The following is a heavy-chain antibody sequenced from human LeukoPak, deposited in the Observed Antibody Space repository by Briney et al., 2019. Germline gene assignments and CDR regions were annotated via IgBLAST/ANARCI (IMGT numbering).Heavy chain of an antibody. V-gene: IGHV3-23*01. D-gene: IGHD3-3*01. J-gene: IGHJ4*02. CDR3: AKLWSGYSSADY. Sequence: GGSLRLSCAASGFTFKNYAMSWVRQAPGKGLEWVSAISGSGGGTYYADSVKGRFTISRDNSKNTLYLQMNSLRAEDTAVYYCAKLWSGYSSADYWGQGTLVTVSS. CDR1: GFTFKNYA. CDR2: ISGSGGGT.